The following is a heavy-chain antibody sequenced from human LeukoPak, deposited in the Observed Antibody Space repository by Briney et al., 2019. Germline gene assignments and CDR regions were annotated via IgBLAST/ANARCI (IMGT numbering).Heavy chain of an antibody. Sequence: SETLSLTCIVSGGSISTSAYYWGWIRQPPGEGLEWIGSIYYGGSTYYNPSLKSRVTISVDTSKNQFSLKLSSVTAADTALYYCATQGWAPRGSPHYWGQGTLVTVSS. J-gene: IGHJ4*02. CDR3: ATQGWAPRGSPHY. CDR1: GGSISTSAYY. V-gene: IGHV4-39*01. CDR2: IYYGGST. D-gene: IGHD1-26*01.